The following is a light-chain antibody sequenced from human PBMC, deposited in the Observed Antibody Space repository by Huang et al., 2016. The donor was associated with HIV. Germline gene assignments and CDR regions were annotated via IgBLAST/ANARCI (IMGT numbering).Light chain of an antibody. CDR2: DAS. CDR1: QSVNNF. J-gene: IGKJ2*01. CDR3: QQRSNWPHT. V-gene: IGKV3-11*01. Sequence: EIVLTQSPATLSLSPGERATLSCRASQSVNNFISWHQQKHGQAPRLLIDDASNRAAGIPARFSGSGSGTDFTLTISSLEPEDSAVYYCQQRSNWPHTFGQGTKLEIK.